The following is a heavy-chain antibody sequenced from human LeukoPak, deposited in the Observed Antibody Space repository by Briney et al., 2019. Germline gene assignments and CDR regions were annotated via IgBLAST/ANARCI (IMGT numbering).Heavy chain of an antibody. CDR3: ARVARVGAYFFDH. D-gene: IGHD1-26*01. V-gene: IGHV3-53*01. CDR2: IYSGGST. Sequence: GGSLRLSCAASGFTFSSYAMHWVRQAPGKGLEWVSVIYSGGSTYYADSVKGRFTISRDNSKNTLYLQMNSLRAEDTAVYYCARVARVGAYFFDHWGQGTLVTVSS. J-gene: IGHJ4*02. CDR1: GFTFSSYA.